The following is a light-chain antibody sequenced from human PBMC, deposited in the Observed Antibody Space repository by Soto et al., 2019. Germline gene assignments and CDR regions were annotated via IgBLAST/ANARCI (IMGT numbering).Light chain of an antibody. CDR3: QQYNSWPLT. CDR2: GAS. V-gene: IGKV3-15*01. J-gene: IGKJ4*01. Sequence: EILMAQSPATLSVSPGERATLSCRASQSVGANLAWYQQKPGQAPRLLIYGASTRATGVPARFSGSDSGTEFTLTISSLQPEDFALYYCQQYNSWPLTFGGGT. CDR1: QSVGAN.